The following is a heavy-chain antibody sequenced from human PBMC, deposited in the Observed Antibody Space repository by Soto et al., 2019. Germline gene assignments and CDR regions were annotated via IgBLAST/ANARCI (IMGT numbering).Heavy chain of an antibody. Sequence: SETLSLTCAVYGGSFSGYSWGWIRQSPGKGLEWIGEITYSGNTKYNPSLKSRVTISRDTSKNQFSLNLSSVTAADTAVYYCTRGDDYWGQGTLVTVYS. CDR3: TRGDDY. CDR2: ITYSGNT. CDR1: GGSFSGYS. V-gene: IGHV4-34*01. J-gene: IGHJ4*02.